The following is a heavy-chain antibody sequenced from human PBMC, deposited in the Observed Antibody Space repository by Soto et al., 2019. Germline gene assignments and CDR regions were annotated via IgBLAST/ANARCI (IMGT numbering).Heavy chain of an antibody. V-gene: IGHV4-34*01. D-gene: IGHD2-21*02. CDR3: ARVRRHIVVVTAIHGGFDY. Sequence: SETLSLTCAVYGGSFSGYYWSWIRQPPGKGLEWIGEINHSGSTNYNPSLKSRVTISVDTSKNQFSLKLSSVTAADTAVYYCARVRRHIVVVTAIHGGFDYWGQGTLVTVSS. J-gene: IGHJ4*02. CDR2: INHSGST. CDR1: GGSFSGYY.